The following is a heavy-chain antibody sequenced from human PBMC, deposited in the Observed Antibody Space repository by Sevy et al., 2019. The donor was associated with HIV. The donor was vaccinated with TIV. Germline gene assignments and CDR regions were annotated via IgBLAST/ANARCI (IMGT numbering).Heavy chain of an antibody. CDR3: ASEPSLMGGYSYGGFDY. CDR1: GGSISSYY. V-gene: IGHV4-59*01. Sequence: SETLSLTCTVSGGSISSYYWSWIRQPPGKGLEWIGYIYYSGSTNYNPSLKSRVTISVDTSKNQFSLKLSSVTAADTAVYYCASEPSLMGGYSYGGFDYWGQGTLVTVSS. D-gene: IGHD5-18*01. CDR2: IYYSGST. J-gene: IGHJ4*02.